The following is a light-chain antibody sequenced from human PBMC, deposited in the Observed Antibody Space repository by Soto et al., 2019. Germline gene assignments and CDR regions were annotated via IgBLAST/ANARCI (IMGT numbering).Light chain of an antibody. Sequence: QSVLTQPASVSWSPGQSITISCTGTSSDIGGYNYVSWYQQHPGKAPKLMIYEVRNRPSGVSNRFSGSKSGNTASLTFSGLQAEDEADYYCSSYTSSSTLYVFGTGTKVTVL. CDR3: SSYTSSSTLYV. J-gene: IGLJ1*01. V-gene: IGLV2-14*01. CDR2: EVR. CDR1: SSDIGGYNY.